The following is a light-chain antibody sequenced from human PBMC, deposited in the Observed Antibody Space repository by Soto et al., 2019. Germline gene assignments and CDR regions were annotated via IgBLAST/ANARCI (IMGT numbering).Light chain of an antibody. CDR2: VAS. CDR1: QSVSSSY. CDR3: QQYGSSRET. Sequence: IVLTQSPGTVSLSKGERATLSCRASQSVSSSYLAWYQQKPGQAPRLLIYVASSRATGIPDRFSGSGSGTDFTLTIRRLEPEDFAVYYCQQYGSSRETFGQGTKVDIK. J-gene: IGKJ1*01. V-gene: IGKV3-20*01.